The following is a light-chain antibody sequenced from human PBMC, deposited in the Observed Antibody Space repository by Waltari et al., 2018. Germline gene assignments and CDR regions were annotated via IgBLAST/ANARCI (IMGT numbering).Light chain of an antibody. CDR3: QQYNSGTLT. Sequence: DIQLTQSPSTLSASVGDRATITCRASQSLNNWLAWYQQRPGKPPKSLIFKASNLASGVPSRFSGSGSGTEFTLTISSLQPDDFATYYCQQYNSGTLTFGGGTKVEIK. J-gene: IGKJ4*01. CDR1: QSLNNW. V-gene: IGKV1-5*03. CDR2: KAS.